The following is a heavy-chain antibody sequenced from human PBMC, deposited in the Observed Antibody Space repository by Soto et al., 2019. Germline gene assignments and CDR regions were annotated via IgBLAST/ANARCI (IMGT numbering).Heavy chain of an antibody. CDR2: IIPIFGTA. J-gene: IGHJ6*02. CDR3: ARGNLGVLVPDEDMLSPMDV. CDR1: GGTFSSYA. D-gene: IGHD2-2*01. V-gene: IGHV1-69*13. Sequence: ASVKVSCKASGGTFSSYAISWVRQAPGQGLEWMGGIIPIFGTANYAQKFQGRVTITADESTSTAYMELSSLRSEDTAVYYCARGNLGVLVPDEDMLSPMDVWGQGTTVTVSS.